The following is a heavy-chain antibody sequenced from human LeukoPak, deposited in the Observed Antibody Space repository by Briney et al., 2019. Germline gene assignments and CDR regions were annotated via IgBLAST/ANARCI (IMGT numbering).Heavy chain of an antibody. CDR2: IDWDDDK. J-gene: IGHJ3*02. CDR1: GFSLSTSGMC. V-gene: IGHV2-70*11. Sequence: SGPTLVNPRQTLTLTCTFSGFSLSTSGMCVSWIRQPPGKALEWLARIDWDDDKYYTTSLKTRLTISKDTSKNQVVLTMTNMDPVDTATYYCARLTTRIMHDAVDMWGQGTMVIVSS. CDR3: ARLTTRIMHDAVDM. D-gene: IGHD3-22*01.